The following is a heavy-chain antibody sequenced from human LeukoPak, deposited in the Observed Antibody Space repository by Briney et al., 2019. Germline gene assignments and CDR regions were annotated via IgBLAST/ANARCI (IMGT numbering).Heavy chain of an antibody. CDR1: GGSFSGYY. CDR3: ARRVRGAGWFDP. V-gene: IGHV4-34*01. D-gene: IGHD1-26*01. Sequence: SETLSLTCAVYGGSFSGYYWSWIRQPPGKGLEWIGEVNHSGSTNYNPSLKSRVTISVDTSKNQFSLKLSSVTAADTAVYYCARRVRGAGWFDPWGQGTLVTVSS. CDR2: VNHSGST. J-gene: IGHJ5*02.